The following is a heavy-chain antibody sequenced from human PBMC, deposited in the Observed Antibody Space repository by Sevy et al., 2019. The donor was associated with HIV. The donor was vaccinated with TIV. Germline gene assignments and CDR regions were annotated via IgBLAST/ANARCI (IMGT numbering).Heavy chain of an antibody. CDR1: GGSISSYY. V-gene: IGHV4-59*13. CDR2: IYYSGST. Sequence: SETLSLTCTVSGGSISSYYWSWIRQPPGKGLEWIGYIYYSGSTNYNPSLKSRVTISVDTSKNQFALKLSSVTAADTAVYYCARVAGDYDSLNWFDPWAREPWSPSPQ. J-gene: IGHJ5*02. CDR3: ARVAGDYDSLNWFDP. D-gene: IGHD3-22*01.